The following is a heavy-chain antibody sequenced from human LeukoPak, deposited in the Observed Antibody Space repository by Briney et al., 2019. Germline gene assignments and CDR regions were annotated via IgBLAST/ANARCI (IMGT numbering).Heavy chain of an antibody. Sequence: PSETLSLTCTVSGGSISSYYWSWIRQPPGKGLEWIGYIYYSGSTNYNPSLKSRVTISVDTSKNQFSLKLSSVTAADTAVYYCARTGYGGKGVYFDYWGQGTLVTASS. D-gene: IGHD4-23*01. CDR3: ARTGYGGKGVYFDY. J-gene: IGHJ4*02. CDR1: GGSISSYY. CDR2: IYYSGST. V-gene: IGHV4-59*01.